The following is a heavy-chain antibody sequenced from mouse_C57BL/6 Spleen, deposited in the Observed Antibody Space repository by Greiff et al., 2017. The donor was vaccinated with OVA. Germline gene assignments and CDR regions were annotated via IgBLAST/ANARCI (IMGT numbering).Heavy chain of an antibody. V-gene: IGHV1-50*01. CDR3: AADSSGLCAY. Sequence: QVQLQQPGAELVKPGASVKLSCKASGYTFTSYWMQWVKQRPGQGLEWIGEIDPSDSYTNYNQKFKGKATLTVDTSSSTAYMQLSSLTSEDSAVYYCAADSSGLCAYWGQGTLVTVSA. J-gene: IGHJ3*01. CDR1: GYTFTSYW. CDR2: IDPSDSYT. D-gene: IGHD3-2*02.